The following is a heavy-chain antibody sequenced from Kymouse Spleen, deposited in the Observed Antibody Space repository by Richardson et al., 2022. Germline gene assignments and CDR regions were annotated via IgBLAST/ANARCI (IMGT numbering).Heavy chain of an antibody. CDR3: ARGRGIAARPPYYGMDV. V-gene: IGHV4-34*01. J-gene: IGHJ6*02. D-gene: IGHD6-6*01. CDR1: GGSFSGYY. CDR2: INHSGST. Sequence: QVQLQQWGAGLLKPSETLSLTCAVYGGSFSGYYWSWIRQPPGKGLEWIGEINHSGSTNYNPSLKSRVTISVDTSKNQFSLKLSSVTAADTAVYYCARGRGIAARPPYYGMDVWGQGTTVTVSS.